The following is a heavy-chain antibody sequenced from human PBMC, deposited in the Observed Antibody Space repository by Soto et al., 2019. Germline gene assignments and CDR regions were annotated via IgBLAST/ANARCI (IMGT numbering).Heavy chain of an antibody. J-gene: IGHJ4*02. D-gene: IGHD3-22*01. Sequence: GESLKISCKGSGYSFTSYWIGWVRQMPGKGLEWMGIIYPGDSDARYSPSFQGQVTISADKSISTAYLQWSGLKASDTAMYYCARHQYYSDSSGFEDYWGQGTLVTVSS. CDR3: ARHQYYSDSSGFEDY. V-gene: IGHV5-51*01. CDR2: IYPGDSDA. CDR1: GYSFTSYW.